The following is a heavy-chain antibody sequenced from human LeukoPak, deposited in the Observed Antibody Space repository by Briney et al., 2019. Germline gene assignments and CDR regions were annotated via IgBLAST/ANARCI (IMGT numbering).Heavy chain of an antibody. J-gene: IGHJ4*02. CDR3: ASYLTPWGSAWGGHFDY. V-gene: IGHV3-7*01. D-gene: IGHD7-27*01. CDR2: IKQDGSEK. CDR1: GFTFSSYW. Sequence: PGGSLRLSCAASGFTFSSYWMSWVRQAPGKGLGWVANIKQDGSEKYYVDSVKGRFTISRDNAKNSLYLQMNSLRAEDTAVYYCASYLTPWGSAWGGHFDYWGQGTLVTVSS.